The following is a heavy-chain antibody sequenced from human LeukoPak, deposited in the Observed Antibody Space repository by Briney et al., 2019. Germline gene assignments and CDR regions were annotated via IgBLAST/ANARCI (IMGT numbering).Heavy chain of an antibody. Sequence: PGGSLRLSCAASGFTLSNNAMGWVRQAPGKGLEWVSALGSDGGRYYADSVKGRFTISRDNSKNTLYLEMNRLRSEDTAAYYCAKDELSGWYSYYYMDVWGKGTTVTVSS. CDR1: GFTLSNNA. CDR2: LGSDGGR. CDR3: AKDELSGWYSYYYMDV. J-gene: IGHJ6*03. D-gene: IGHD6-19*01. V-gene: IGHV3-23*01.